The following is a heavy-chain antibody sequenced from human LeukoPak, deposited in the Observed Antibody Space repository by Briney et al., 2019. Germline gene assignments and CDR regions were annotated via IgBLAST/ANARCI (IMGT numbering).Heavy chain of an antibody. D-gene: IGHD3-10*01. J-gene: IGHJ4*02. V-gene: IGHV4-59*01. Sequence: SETLSLTCTVSGGSISSYYWSWIRQPPGKGLEGIGYIYYSGSTNYNPSLKSRVTISVDTSKNQFSLRLSSVTAADTAVYYCAREAPDYGSGSYYFDYWGQGTLVTVSS. CDR3: AREAPDYGSGSYYFDY. CDR2: IYYSGST. CDR1: GGSISSYY.